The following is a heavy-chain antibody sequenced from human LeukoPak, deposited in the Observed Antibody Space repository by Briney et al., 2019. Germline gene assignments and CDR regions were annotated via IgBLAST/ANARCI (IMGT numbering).Heavy chain of an antibody. CDR3: ARGLVSPIDY. V-gene: IGHV1-8*02. CDR1: GYTFTGYY. Sequence: ASVKVSCKTSGYTFTGYYMHWVRQAPGQGLEWMGWMNPNSGNTGYAQKFQGRATMTRNTSISTAYMELSSLRSEDTAVYYCARGLVSPIDYWGQGTLVTVSS. CDR2: MNPNSGNT. J-gene: IGHJ4*02. D-gene: IGHD2-8*02.